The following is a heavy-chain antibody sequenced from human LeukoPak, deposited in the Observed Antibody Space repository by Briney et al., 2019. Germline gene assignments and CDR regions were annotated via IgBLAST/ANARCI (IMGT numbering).Heavy chain of an antibody. V-gene: IGHV4-34*01. J-gene: IGHJ6*03. Sequence: PSETLSLTCAVYGGSFSGYYWSWIRQPPGKGLEWIGEIKHSGSTNYNPSLKSRVTISVDTSKNQFSLKLSSVTAADTAVYYCARRRRIHYYYYMDVWGKGTTVTISS. D-gene: IGHD5-18*01. CDR3: ARRRRIHYYYYMDV. CDR2: IKHSGST. CDR1: GGSFSGYY.